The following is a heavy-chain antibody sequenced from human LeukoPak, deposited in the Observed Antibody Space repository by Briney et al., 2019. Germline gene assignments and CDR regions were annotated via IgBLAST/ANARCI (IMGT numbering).Heavy chain of an antibody. CDR2: ISAYNGNT. D-gene: IGHD3-22*01. V-gene: IGHV1-18*01. CDR3: ARESESWYYYDSSGYRASFDY. CDR1: GYTFTSYG. Sequence: GASVKVSCKASGYTFTSYGISWVRQAPGQGLEWMGWISAYNGNTNYAQKLQGRVTMTTDTSTSTAYMELRSLRSDDTAVYYCARESESWYYYDSSGYRASFDYWGQGTLVTVSS. J-gene: IGHJ4*02.